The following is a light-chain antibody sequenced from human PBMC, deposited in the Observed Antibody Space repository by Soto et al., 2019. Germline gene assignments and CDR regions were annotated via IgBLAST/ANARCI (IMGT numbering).Light chain of an antibody. CDR1: SSDVGGYNY. Sequence: QSALTQPDSVSGSPGQSITISCTGTSSDVGGYNYVSWYQQHPGKAPKLMIHDVSNRPSGVSNRFSGSKSGNTASLTISGLQAEDEADYYCCSYTTSSTRVFGGGTKVTVL. CDR3: CSYTTSSTRV. CDR2: DVS. J-gene: IGLJ3*02. V-gene: IGLV2-14*03.